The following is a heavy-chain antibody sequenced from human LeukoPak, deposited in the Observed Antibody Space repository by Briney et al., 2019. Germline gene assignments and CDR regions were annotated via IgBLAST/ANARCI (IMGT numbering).Heavy chain of an antibody. CDR3: ARDRDGYNYFFDQ. V-gene: IGHV4-39*07. J-gene: IGHJ4*02. CDR1: GGSISRGGYY. Sequence: PSETLSLTCTVSGGSISRGGYYWGWIRQPPGEGLEWIGSIYYSGSTYYRPSVKSRVTISVDTSKNQFSLKMSSVTAADTAVYYCARDRDGYNYFFDQWGQGTLVTVSS. D-gene: IGHD5-24*01. CDR2: IYYSGST.